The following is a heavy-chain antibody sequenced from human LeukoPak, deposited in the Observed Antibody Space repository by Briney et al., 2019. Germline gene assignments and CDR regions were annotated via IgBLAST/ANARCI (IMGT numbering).Heavy chain of an antibody. CDR1: GHMFTDYY. D-gene: IGHD6-19*01. CDR3: ARDSKVTGTSFDS. V-gene: IGHV1-2*02. CDR2: MNVDSGGT. J-gene: IGHJ4*02. Sequence: ASVNFSCKASGHMFTDYYIHWVRQAPGPGLEWIGWMNVDSGGTQFAQKFPCRVTMTSDTSIRTASMDLTRLRSDDTAASYSARDSKVTGTSFDSWGQGTLVTPSS.